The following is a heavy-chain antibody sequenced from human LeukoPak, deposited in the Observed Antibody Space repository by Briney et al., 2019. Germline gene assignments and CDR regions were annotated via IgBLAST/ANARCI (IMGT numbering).Heavy chain of an antibody. CDR3: ARAIGYGDYRALDY. D-gene: IGHD4-17*01. J-gene: IGHJ4*02. CDR2: IIPIFGTA. Sequence: SVKVSCKASGYTFTSYDINWVRQATGQGLEWMGGIIPIFGTANYAQKFQGRVTITTDESTSTAYMELSSLRSEDTAVYYCARAIGYGDYRALDYWGQGTLVTVSS. V-gene: IGHV1-69*05. CDR1: GYTFTSYD.